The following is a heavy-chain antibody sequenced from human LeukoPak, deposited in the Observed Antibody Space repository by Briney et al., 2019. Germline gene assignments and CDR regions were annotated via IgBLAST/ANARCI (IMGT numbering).Heavy chain of an antibody. J-gene: IGHJ4*02. CDR1: GYTFTGYC. V-gene: IGHV1-2*06. Sequence: ASVKVSCKASGYTFTGYCMHWVRQAPGQGLEWMGRINPNSGGTNYAQKFQGRVTMTRDTSISTAYMELSRLRSDDTAVYYCARSKVGYSSSSPLFDYWGQGTLVTVSS. CDR3: ARSKVGYSSSSPLFDY. CDR2: INPNSGGT. D-gene: IGHD6-6*01.